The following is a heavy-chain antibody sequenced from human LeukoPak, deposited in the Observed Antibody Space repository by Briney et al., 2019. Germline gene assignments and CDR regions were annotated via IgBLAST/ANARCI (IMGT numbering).Heavy chain of an antibody. CDR1: GFTFSSYA. D-gene: IGHD3-10*02. V-gene: IGHV3-23*01. CDR3: AKSGISAVFGAGAYY. J-gene: IGHJ4*02. CDR2: ISGSGGST. Sequence: GGSLRLSCAASGFTFSSYAMSWVRQAPGKGLEWVSAISGSGGSTYYADSVKGRFTISRDNSKNTLYLQMNSLRAEDTAVYYCAKSGISAVFGAGAYYWGQGTLVTVSS.